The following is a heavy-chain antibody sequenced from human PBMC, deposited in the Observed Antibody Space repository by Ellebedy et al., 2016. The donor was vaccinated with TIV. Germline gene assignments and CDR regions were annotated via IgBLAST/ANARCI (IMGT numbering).Heavy chain of an antibody. D-gene: IGHD2-15*01. J-gene: IGHJ4*02. CDR3: ARETQLGYCRGGSCYTLDY. Sequence: GESLKISXAASGFTFSSYWMSWVRQAPGKGLEWVSVISGSGNTIHQADSVKGRFTISRDNAKNSLYLQMNSLRAEDTAVYYCARETQLGYCRGGSCYTLDYWGQGTLVTVSS. V-gene: IGHV3-21*01. CDR2: ISGSGNTI. CDR1: GFTFSSYW.